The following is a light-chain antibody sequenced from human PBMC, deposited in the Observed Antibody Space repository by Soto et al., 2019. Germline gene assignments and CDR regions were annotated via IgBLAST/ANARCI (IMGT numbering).Light chain of an antibody. J-gene: IGKJ1*01. Sequence: EIVLTQSPGTLSLSPGERATLSCRASQSVSSSYLAWYQQKPGQAPRLLIYGASSRGTGIPERFSGSGSGTDLTLNISRLEPEDVAVYCCQQYGSSPTTFGQGTKVEIK. V-gene: IGKV3-20*01. CDR2: GAS. CDR1: QSVSSSY. CDR3: QQYGSSPTT.